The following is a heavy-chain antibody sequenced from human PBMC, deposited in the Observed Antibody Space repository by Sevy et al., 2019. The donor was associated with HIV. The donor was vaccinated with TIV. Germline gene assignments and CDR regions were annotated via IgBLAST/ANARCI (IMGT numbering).Heavy chain of an antibody. CDR2: ISAYNGNT. J-gene: IGHJ4*02. D-gene: IGHD2-2*02. CDR1: GYTFTSYG. V-gene: IGHV1-18*01. CDR3: ARDHCSSTSCYTEYSSSSFDY. Sequence: GESLKISCKASGYTFTSYGISWVRQAPGQGLEWMGWISAYNGNTNYAQKLQGRVTMTTDTSTRTAYMEVRSLGSDDTAVYYCARDHCSSTSCYTEYSSSSFDYWGQGTLVTVSS.